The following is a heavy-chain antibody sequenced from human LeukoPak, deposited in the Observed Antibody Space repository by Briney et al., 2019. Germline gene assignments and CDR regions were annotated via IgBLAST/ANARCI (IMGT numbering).Heavy chain of an antibody. CDR2: ISAYNGNT. CDR1: GYTFTSYG. V-gene: IGHV1-18*01. J-gene: IGHJ3*02. CDR3: ARAKENYYDSSDAFDI. Sequence: ASVKVSCKASGYTFTSYGTSWVRQAPGQGLEWMGWISAYNGNTNYAQKLQGRVTMTTDTSTSTAYMELRSLRSDDTAVYYCARAKENYYDSSDAFDIWGQGTMVTVSS. D-gene: IGHD3-22*01.